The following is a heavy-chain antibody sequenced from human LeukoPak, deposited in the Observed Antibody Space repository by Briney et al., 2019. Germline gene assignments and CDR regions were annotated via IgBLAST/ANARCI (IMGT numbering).Heavy chain of an antibody. Sequence: GASVKVSCKASGYTFTSYGISWVRQAPGQGLEWMGWISAYNGNTNYAQKLQGRVTMTTDTSTSTAYMELRSLRSDDTAVYYCARDGSGSSMGSKRSVWFDPWGQGTLVTVSS. V-gene: IGHV1-18*01. CDR1: GYTFTSYG. CDR2: ISAYNGNT. J-gene: IGHJ5*02. D-gene: IGHD2-2*01. CDR3: ARDGSGSSMGSKRSVWFDP.